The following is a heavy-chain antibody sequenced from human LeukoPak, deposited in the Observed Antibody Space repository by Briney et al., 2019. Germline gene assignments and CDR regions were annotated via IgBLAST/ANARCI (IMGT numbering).Heavy chain of an antibody. J-gene: IGHJ4*02. CDR1: GYTFTSYY. D-gene: IGHD1-26*01. CDR3: ARAERFVNLVVEY. Sequence: ASVKVSCKASGYTFTSYYMHWVRQAPGQGLEWMGIINPSGGSTSYAQKFQGRVTMTRDMSTSTVYMELSSPRSEDTAVYYCARAERFVNLVVEYWGQGTLVTVSS. CDR2: INPSGGST. V-gene: IGHV1-46*01.